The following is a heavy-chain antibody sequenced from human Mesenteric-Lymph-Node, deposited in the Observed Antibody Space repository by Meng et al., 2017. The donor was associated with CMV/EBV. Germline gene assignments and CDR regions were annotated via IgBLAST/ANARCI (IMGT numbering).Heavy chain of an antibody. Sequence: GESLKISCAASGFTFSDYYMSWIRQAPGKGLEWVSYISSSGSTIYYADSVKGRFTISRDNAKNSLYLQMNSLRAEDTAVYYCARDRVAYCISSSCYTNYYYSGMDVWGQGTTVTVSS. CDR1: GFTFSDYY. V-gene: IGHV3-11*04. J-gene: IGHJ6*02. CDR2: ISSSGSTI. D-gene: IGHD2-2*02. CDR3: ARDRVAYCISSSCYTNYYYSGMDV.